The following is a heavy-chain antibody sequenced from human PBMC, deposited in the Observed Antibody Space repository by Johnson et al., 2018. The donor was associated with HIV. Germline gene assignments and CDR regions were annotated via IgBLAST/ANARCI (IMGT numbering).Heavy chain of an antibody. V-gene: IGHV3-30*14. CDR2: ISYDGSNK. CDR3: ARDVAATMIVVGGAYDAFDI. CDR1: GFTFSSYA. Sequence: QVQLVESGGGVVQPGRSLRLSCAASGFTFSSYAMHWVRQAPGKGLEWVAVISYDGSNKYYADSVKGRFTISRDNSKNTRYLKMNSLRAEDTAVYYGARDVAATMIVVGGAYDAFDIWGQGTMVTVSS. J-gene: IGHJ3*02. D-gene: IGHD3-22*01.